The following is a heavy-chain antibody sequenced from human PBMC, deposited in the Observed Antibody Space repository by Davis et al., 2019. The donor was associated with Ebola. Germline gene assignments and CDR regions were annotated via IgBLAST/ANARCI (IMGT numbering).Heavy chain of an antibody. Sequence: SETLSLTCTVSGGSVSSGSYYWSWIRQPPGKGLEWIGYIYYSGSTNYNPSLKSRVTISVDTSKNQFSLKLSSVTAADTAVYYCARIREYYYDSSGYYASRWFDPWGQGTLVTVSS. CDR3: ARIREYYYDSSGYYASRWFDP. J-gene: IGHJ5*02. D-gene: IGHD3-22*01. V-gene: IGHV4-61*01. CDR2: IYYSGST. CDR1: GGSVSSGSYY.